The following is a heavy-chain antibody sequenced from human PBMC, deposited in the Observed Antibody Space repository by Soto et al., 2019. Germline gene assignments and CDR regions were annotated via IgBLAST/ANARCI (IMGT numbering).Heavy chain of an antibody. CDR2: INHSGST. J-gene: IGHJ4*02. D-gene: IGHD3-22*01. V-gene: IGHV4-34*01. Sequence: SETLSLTCAVYGGSFSGYYWSWIRQPPGKGLEWIGEINHSGSTNYNPSLKSRVTISVDTSKNQFSLKLSSVTAADTAVYYCARGYKYYYDSSGYYYYWGQGTLVTVPQ. CDR1: GGSFSGYY. CDR3: ARGYKYYYDSSGYYYY.